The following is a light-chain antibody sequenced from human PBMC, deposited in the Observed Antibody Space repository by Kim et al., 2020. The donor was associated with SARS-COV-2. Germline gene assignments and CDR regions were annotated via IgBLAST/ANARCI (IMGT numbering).Light chain of an antibody. CDR2: GAS. CDR1: QSVSSNY. CDR3: QQYSGSPAT. J-gene: IGKJ1*01. Sequence: PGERATLSCRASQSVSSNYLAWYQQKPGQAPRLLIYGASSRATGIPDRFSGSGSGTDFTLTITRLEPEDFAVYYCQQYSGSPATFGQGTKVDIK. V-gene: IGKV3-20*01.